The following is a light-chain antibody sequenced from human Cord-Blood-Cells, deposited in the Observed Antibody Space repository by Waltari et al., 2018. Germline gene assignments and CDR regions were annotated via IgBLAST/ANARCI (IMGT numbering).Light chain of an antibody. V-gene: IGKV4-1*01. Sequence: DIVMTQSPDSLAVSLGERATINCKSSQSVLYSSNNKNYLAWYQQKPGQPPKLLIYWASTLESGVPNRFRRSGSGTDFTLTISSLQAEDVAVYYCQQYYSTPFTFGPGTKVDIK. J-gene: IGKJ3*01. CDR3: QQYYSTPFT. CDR1: QSVLYSSNNKNY. CDR2: WAS.